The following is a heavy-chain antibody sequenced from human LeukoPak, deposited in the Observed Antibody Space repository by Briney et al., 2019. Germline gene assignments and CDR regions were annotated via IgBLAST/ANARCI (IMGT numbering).Heavy chain of an antibody. V-gene: IGHV1-2*02. Sequence: GASVKVSCKASGYTFTGYYMHWVRQAPGQGLEWMGWINPNSGGTNYAQKFQGRVTMTRDTSISTAYMELSRLRSDDTAVYYCARGIAAVPSLKPSKYNWFDPWGQGTLVTVSS. J-gene: IGHJ5*02. D-gene: IGHD6-13*01. CDR1: GYTFTGYY. CDR3: ARGIAAVPSLKPSKYNWFDP. CDR2: INPNSGGT.